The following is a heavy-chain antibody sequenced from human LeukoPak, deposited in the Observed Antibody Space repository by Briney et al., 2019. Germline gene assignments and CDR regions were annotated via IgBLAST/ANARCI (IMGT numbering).Heavy chain of an antibody. J-gene: IGHJ4*02. Sequence: GRSLRLSCAASGFTFSNYGMHWVRQAPGKGLEWVAFIRYDETYKYYGDSVKGRFTISRDSSKNTLFLQMNRLRPEDAAVYYCAKAPVTTCRGAFCYPFDYWGLGTLVTVSS. CDR1: GFTFSNYG. V-gene: IGHV3-30*02. CDR3: AKAPVTTCRGAFCYPFDY. CDR2: IRYDETYK. D-gene: IGHD2-15*01.